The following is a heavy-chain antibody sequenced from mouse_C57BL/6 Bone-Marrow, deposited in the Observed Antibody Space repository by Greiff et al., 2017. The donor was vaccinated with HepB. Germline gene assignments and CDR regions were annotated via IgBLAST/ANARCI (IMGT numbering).Heavy chain of an antibody. D-gene: IGHD2-4*01. CDR2: INPYNGDT. Sequence: EVNLVESGPELVKPGDSVKISCKASGYSFTGYFMNWVMQSHGKSLEWIGRINPYNGDTFYNQKFKGKATLTVDKSSSTAHMELRSLTSEDSAVYYCARAGDYDPAWFAYWGQGTLVTVSA. V-gene: IGHV1-20*01. CDR3: ARAGDYDPAWFAY. J-gene: IGHJ3*01. CDR1: GYSFTGYF.